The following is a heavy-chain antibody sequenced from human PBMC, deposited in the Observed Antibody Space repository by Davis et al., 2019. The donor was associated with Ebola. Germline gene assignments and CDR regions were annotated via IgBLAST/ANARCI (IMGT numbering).Heavy chain of an antibody. CDR3: AREWDIVVVPAAMEFEGRFDP. J-gene: IGHJ5*02. CDR1: GDSISSYY. V-gene: IGHV4-59*01. Sequence: PSETLSLTCTVSGDSISSYYWSWIRQPPGRGLEWIGYIYYSGSTNYNPSLKSRVTISVDTSKNQFSLKLSSVTAADTAVYYCAREWDIVVVPAAMEFEGRFDPWGQGTLVTVSS. D-gene: IGHD2-2*01. CDR2: IYYSGST.